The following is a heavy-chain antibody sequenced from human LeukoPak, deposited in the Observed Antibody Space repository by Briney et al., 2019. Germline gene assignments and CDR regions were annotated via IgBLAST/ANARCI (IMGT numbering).Heavy chain of an antibody. V-gene: IGHV4-31*03. CDR2: IYNSGST. CDR1: GGSISSGGYY. Sequence: SQTLSLTCTVSGGSISSGGYYWSWIRQLPGKGLEWIGYIYNSGSTNSNPSLKSRIAMSVDTSKNQFSLKLSSVTAADTAVYYCARGGDSSGYDFDYWGQGTLVTVSS. CDR3: ARGGDSSGYDFDY. D-gene: IGHD3-22*01. J-gene: IGHJ4*02.